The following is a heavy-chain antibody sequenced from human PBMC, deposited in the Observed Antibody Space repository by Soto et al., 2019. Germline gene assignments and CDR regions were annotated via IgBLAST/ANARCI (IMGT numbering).Heavy chain of an antibody. CDR1: GYSFTSYG. CDR2: ISPYNGHT. J-gene: IGHJ6*02. Sequence: ASVKVSCKASGYSFTSYGISWVRRAPGQGLEWMGWISPYNGHTQFVQRFQGRVSMTTDTSTKTAYMELRNLRSDDTAHYYCARDLTIVPATHPRSENYGMDVWGQGTTVTVSS. D-gene: IGHD2-2*01. V-gene: IGHV1-18*01. CDR3: ARDLTIVPATHPRSENYGMDV.